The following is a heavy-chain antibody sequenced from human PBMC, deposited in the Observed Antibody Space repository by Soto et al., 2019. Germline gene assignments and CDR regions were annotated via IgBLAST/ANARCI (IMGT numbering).Heavy chain of an antibody. CDR2: IGLIVDTS. V-gene: IGHV1-69*12. J-gene: IGHJ4*02. Sequence: QVQLVQSGAEVRQPASSVKVSCKTSGGTFSSYAISWVRQAPGQGLEWMGGIGLIVDTSTYAQKFQGRVTITADESTSTVYIELSSLRSDDTAVYYCVRVVAIPGYPDNWGQGTLVTVSS. CDR3: VRVVAIPGYPDN. CDR1: GGTFSSYA. D-gene: IGHD5-12*01.